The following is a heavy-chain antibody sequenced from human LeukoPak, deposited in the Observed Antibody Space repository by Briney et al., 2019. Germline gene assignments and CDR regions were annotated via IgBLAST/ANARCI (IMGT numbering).Heavy chain of an antibody. CDR2: ISTSGRYT. D-gene: IGHD3-22*01. CDR1: GFTFSDYY. J-gene: IGHJ4*02. Sequence: GGSLRLSCAASGFTFSDYYMSWIRQAPGKGLEWVSYISTSGRYTNYTDSVKGRFTISRDNDKNSLFLHMNSLRAEDTAVYYCARVASITMICDFWGQGTLVTVSS. V-gene: IGHV3-11*06. CDR3: ARVASITMICDF.